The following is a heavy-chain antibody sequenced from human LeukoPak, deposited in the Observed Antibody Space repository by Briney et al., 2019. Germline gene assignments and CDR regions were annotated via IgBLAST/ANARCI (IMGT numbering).Heavy chain of an antibody. J-gene: IGHJ6*03. CDR2: INPNSGGT. Sequence: GASVKVSCKASGYTFTGYYMHWVRQAPGQGLEWMGWINPNSGGTNYAQKLQGRVTMTRDTSISTAYMELSRLRSDDTAVYYCARVASSGWDNYYYYMDVWGKGTTVTVSS. V-gene: IGHV1-2*02. CDR3: ARVASSGWDNYYYYMDV. CDR1: GYTFTGYY. D-gene: IGHD6-19*01.